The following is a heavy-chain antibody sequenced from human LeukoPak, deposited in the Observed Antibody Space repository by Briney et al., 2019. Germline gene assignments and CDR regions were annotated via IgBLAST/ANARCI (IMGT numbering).Heavy chain of an antibody. V-gene: IGHV1-2*02. CDR3: ARAAGSSWYQPSDY. J-gene: IGHJ4*02. Sequence: ASVKVSCTASGYTFTGYYMHWVRQAPGQGLEWMGWINPNSGGTNYAQKFQGRVTMTRDTSISTAYMELSRLRSDDTAVYYCARAAGSSWYQPSDYWGQGTLVTVSS. CDR1: GYTFTGYY. D-gene: IGHD6-13*01. CDR2: INPNSGGT.